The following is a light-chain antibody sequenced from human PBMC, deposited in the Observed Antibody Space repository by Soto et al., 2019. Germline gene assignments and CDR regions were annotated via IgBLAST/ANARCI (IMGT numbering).Light chain of an antibody. CDR3: QQYCISDT. V-gene: IGKV3-20*01. CDR2: CAS. CDR1: QSVSNNY. Sequence: EIMLTQSPGTLSVSPGERATLSCRASQSVSNNYSACYQQQPAQAPPLLIFCASTRATGIPATFSGSGSATDFSLPIISLEPADFPVYYCQQYCISDTFGQGTKVDIK. J-gene: IGKJ1*01.